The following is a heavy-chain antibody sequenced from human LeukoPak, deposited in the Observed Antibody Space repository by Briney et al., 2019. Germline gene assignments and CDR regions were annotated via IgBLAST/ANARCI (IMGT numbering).Heavy chain of an antibody. Sequence: PSKTLSLTCTVSDYSISSGYYWGWIRQPPGKGLEWIESIYYSGSTYYNPSLKSRITISLDTSKNQFSLKLRSVTAADAAVYYCARDHPVIARAVCLRRLVYWGQGTMATVSS. D-gene: IGHD6-19*01. CDR1: DYSISSGYY. J-gene: IGHJ4*02. CDR3: ARDHPVIARAVCLRRLVY. V-gene: IGHV4-38-2*02. CDR2: IYYSGST.